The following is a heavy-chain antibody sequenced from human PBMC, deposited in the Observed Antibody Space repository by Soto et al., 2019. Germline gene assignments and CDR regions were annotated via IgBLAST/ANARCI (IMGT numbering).Heavy chain of an antibody. CDR1: GYKFTTYF. D-gene: IGHD2-15*01. Sequence: QVQLVQSGAELKKPGASVKVACKASGYKFTTYFIHWVRQAPGQGLEWMGMIHPSGDTGYAQEFRGRVTMTIDTSTTTAYMELRNLTSEDTAVYFSVRGYCTTSPCSGDFQFWGQGTLGTVSS. CDR3: VRGYCTTSPCSGDFQF. V-gene: IGHV1-46*01. J-gene: IGHJ1*01. CDR2: IHPSGDT.